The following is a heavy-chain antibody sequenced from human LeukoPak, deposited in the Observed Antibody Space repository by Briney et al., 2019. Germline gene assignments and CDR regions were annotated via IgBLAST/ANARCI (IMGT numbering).Heavy chain of an antibody. J-gene: IGHJ4*02. CDR3: ARADPSGWYYY. CDR1: GYTFTSYY. D-gene: IGHD6-19*01. Sequence: ASVKVSCKASGYTFTSYYMHWVRQAPGQGLEWVGIINPSGGSTSYSQKFQGRVTMTRDTSTSTVYMELSSLRSEDTAVYYCARADPSGWYYYWGQGTLVTVSS. CDR2: INPSGGST. V-gene: IGHV1-46*01.